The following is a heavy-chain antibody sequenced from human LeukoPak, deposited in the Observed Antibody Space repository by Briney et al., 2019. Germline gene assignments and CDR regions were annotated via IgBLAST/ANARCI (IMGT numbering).Heavy chain of an antibody. D-gene: IGHD5-12*01. Sequence: GGSLRLSCAASGFTFSSYAMSWVRQVPGKGLEWVSAISGSGGSTYYADSVKGRFTISRDNSKNTLYLQMNSLRAEDTAVYYCAKGSGYSGYDFLDYWGQGTLVTVSS. CDR1: GFTFSSYA. V-gene: IGHV3-23*01. CDR2: ISGSGGST. CDR3: AKGSGYSGYDFLDY. J-gene: IGHJ4*02.